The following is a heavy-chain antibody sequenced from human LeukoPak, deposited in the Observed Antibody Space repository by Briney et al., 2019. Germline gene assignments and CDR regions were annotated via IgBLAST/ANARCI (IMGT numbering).Heavy chain of an antibody. J-gene: IGHJ4*02. D-gene: IGHD5-18*01. CDR3: ARVNSYGYHFDY. V-gene: IGHV4-39*07. Sequence: PSETLSLTCTASGGSISSSSYYWGWIRQPPGKGLEWIGSIYYSGSTYYNPSLKSRVTISVDTSKNQFSLKLSSVTAADTAVYYCARVNSYGYHFDYWGQGTLVTVSS. CDR2: IYYSGST. CDR1: GGSISSSSYY.